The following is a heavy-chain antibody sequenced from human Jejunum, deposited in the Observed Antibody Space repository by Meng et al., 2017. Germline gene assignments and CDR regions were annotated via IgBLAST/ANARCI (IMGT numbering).Heavy chain of an antibody. Sequence: SLKISCAASGFTFSNPYMDWVRQAPGKGLEWVGRIKNKRDSYTADYAASVKGRFIISRDDSENSLFLQMNSLKTEDTAVYYCARDWFTSLADWGQGTLVTVSS. J-gene: IGHJ4*02. CDR1: GFTFSNPY. D-gene: IGHD3-16*01. CDR2: IKNKRDSYTA. CDR3: ARDWFTSLAD. V-gene: IGHV3-72*01.